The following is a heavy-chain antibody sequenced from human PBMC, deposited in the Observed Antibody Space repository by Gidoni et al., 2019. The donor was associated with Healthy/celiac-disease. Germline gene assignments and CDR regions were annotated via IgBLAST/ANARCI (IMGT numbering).Heavy chain of an antibody. V-gene: IGHV4-39*01. CDR1: GGSISSSSYY. D-gene: IGHD3-10*01. Sequence: QLQLHESGPGPVKPSETLSLTCTVPGGSISSSSYYWGWIRQPPGKGLEWIGSIYYSGSTYYNPSLKSRVTISVDTSKNQFSLKLSSVTAADTAVYYCARRGPGVYFDYWGQGTLVTVSS. J-gene: IGHJ4*02. CDR3: ARRGPGVYFDY. CDR2: IYYSGST.